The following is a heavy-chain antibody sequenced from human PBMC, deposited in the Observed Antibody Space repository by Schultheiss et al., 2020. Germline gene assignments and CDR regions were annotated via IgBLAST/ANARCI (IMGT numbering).Heavy chain of an antibody. Sequence: GESLKISCAASGFTFSSYWMHWVRQAPGKGLVWVSRINSDGSSTSYADSVKGRFTISRDNAKNTLYLQMNSLRAEDTAVYYCARPRIAKYQLLSAFDPWGQGTLVTVSS. D-gene: IGHD2-2*01. CDR1: GFTFSSYW. V-gene: IGHV3-74*01. CDR3: ARPRIAKYQLLSAFDP. J-gene: IGHJ5*02. CDR2: INSDGSST.